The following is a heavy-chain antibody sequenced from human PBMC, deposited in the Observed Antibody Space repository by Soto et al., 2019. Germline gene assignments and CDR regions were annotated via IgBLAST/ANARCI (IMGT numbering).Heavy chain of an antibody. CDR3: ARGYRPSGYSSSWVFDY. D-gene: IGHD6-13*01. CDR1: GGSINSGGYY. Sequence: QVQLQESGPGLVQPSQTLSLICTVSGGSINSGGYYWNWIRQHPRTGLEWIGSIFYSGSTYYNPSRRSHVTISADKSDNQYSLTLTAVTAADTAVYFCARGYRPSGYSSSWVFDYWGQGTLVDVSS. J-gene: IGHJ4*02. CDR2: IFYSGST. V-gene: IGHV4-31*01.